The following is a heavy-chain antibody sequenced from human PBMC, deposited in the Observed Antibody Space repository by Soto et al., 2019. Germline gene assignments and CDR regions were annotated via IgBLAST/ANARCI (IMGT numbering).Heavy chain of an antibody. CDR3: AKNYQFDS. D-gene: IGHD2-2*01. CDR1: GFTFTAYA. CDR2: INTAEGGT. J-gene: IGHJ4*02. V-gene: IGHV3-23*01. Sequence: VQLLESGGGLVQPGGSLRLFCTASGFTFTAYAMSWVRQAPGKGPEWVSSINTAEGGTNYAESVKGRFTISRDNSKNTLYLQMDSLRAEDTAMYYCAKNYQFDSWGQGTLVIVSS.